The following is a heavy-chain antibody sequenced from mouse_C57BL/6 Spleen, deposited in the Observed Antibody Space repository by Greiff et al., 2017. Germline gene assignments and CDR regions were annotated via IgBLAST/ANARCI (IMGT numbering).Heavy chain of an antibody. CDR1: GFNIKDDY. CDR2: IDPENGDT. J-gene: IGHJ2*01. D-gene: IGHD1-1*01. Sequence: VQLQQSGAELVRPGASVKLSCTASGFNIKDDYMHWVKQRPEQGLEWIGWIDPENGDTEYASKFQGKATITADTSSNTAYLQLSSLTSEDTAVYYCTTAHSGSSPHFDYWGQGTTLTVSS. CDR3: TTAHSGSSPHFDY. V-gene: IGHV14-4*01.